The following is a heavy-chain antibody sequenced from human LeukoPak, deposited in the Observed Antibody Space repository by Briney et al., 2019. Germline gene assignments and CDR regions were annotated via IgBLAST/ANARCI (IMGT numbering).Heavy chain of an antibody. Sequence: GGSLRLSCAASGFPFSTYAMNWVRQAPGKGLEWVSGIYGSGGGIQYADSVKGRFTISRDNSKNTLYLQMNSLRAEGTALYYCAKDRLPDGRWSLDYWGQGTLVTVSS. CDR3: AKDRLPDGRWSLDY. D-gene: IGHD6-13*01. V-gene: IGHV3-23*01. CDR1: GFPFSTYA. J-gene: IGHJ4*02. CDR2: IYGSGGGI.